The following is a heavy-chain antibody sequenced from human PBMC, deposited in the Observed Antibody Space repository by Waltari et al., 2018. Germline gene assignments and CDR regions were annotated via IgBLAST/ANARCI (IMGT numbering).Heavy chain of an antibody. V-gene: IGHV3-7*01. CDR3: AKSRGFDY. Sequence: EVQPVESGGGLVQPGGSMTLACEASGFPFSRYWMSWVRQTPGKGLEWVANINHDGSEKHYVDSVKGRFTISRDNAKNSLYLQMNSLRAEDTAVYYCAKSRGFDYWGQGTLVTVSS. CDR2: INHDGSEK. J-gene: IGHJ4*02. CDR1: GFPFSRYW. D-gene: IGHD2-2*01.